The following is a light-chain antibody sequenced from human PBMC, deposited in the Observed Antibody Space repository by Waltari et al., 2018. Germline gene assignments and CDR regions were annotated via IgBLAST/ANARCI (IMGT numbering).Light chain of an antibody. Sequence: QSALTQPPSASGSPGQSVTISCTGPSSDVGGYNYASCYQQHPGKAPKLMIYEVSKRPSGVPDRFSGSKSGNTASLTVSGLQAEDEADYYCSSYAGSNNFVFGGGTKLTVL. J-gene: IGLJ2*01. CDR2: EVS. CDR3: SSYAGSNNFV. V-gene: IGLV2-8*01. CDR1: SSDVGGYNY.